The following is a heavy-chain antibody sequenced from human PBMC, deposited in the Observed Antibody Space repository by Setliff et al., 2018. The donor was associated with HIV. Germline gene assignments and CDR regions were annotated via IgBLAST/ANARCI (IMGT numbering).Heavy chain of an antibody. CDR3: SARYSYGPQFDY. CDR1: GFTFDDYA. Sequence: PGGSLRLSCAASGFTFDDYAMHWVRQAPGKGLEWVSGISWNSGSIGYADSVKGRFTASRDNPKNTVSLQLNSLKTEDTAMYYCSARYSYGPQFDYWGQGTLVTVSS. J-gene: IGHJ4*02. V-gene: IGHV3-9*01. CDR2: ISWNSGSI. D-gene: IGHD5-18*01.